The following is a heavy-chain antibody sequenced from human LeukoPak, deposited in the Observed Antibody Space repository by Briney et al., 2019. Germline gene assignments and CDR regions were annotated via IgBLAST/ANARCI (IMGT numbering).Heavy chain of an antibody. D-gene: IGHD5-24*01. Sequence: SVKVSCKASGGTFSSYAISWVRQAPGQGLEWMGRIIPILGIANYAQKFQGRVTITADKSTSTAYMELSSLRSEDTAVYYCARKSNTSRGWLAFDYWGQGTLVTVSS. CDR1: GGTFSSYA. J-gene: IGHJ4*02. CDR2: IIPILGIA. V-gene: IGHV1-69*04. CDR3: ARKSNTSRGWLAFDY.